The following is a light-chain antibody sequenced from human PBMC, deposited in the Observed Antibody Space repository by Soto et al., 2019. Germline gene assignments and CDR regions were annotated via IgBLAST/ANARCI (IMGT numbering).Light chain of an antibody. CDR3: QHYENAAT. CDR2: GAS. J-gene: IGKJ5*01. Sequence: IVLTQSPGTLSLSPGERATLSCRASQSVYSNYLAWYQQKPGQAPRLLIYGASSRATGIPVRFSGSGSGTDFTLTISRLEPEDFAVYYCQHYENAATFGQVTRLEIK. V-gene: IGKV3-20*01. CDR1: QSVYSNY.